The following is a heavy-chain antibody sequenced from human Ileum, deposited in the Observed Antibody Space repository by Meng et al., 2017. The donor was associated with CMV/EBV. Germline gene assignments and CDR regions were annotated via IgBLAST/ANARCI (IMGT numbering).Heavy chain of an antibody. D-gene: IGHD2-15*01. Sequence: GASLKFSCAASGFTSSGDWMHWVRPAPGKGLMLVSRINGDGTSSGYADSVKGRFTISRDHANNMLYLQLDSQRAEDTAVYYCVTNVYCSGGGCRNYWGQGTLVTVSS. CDR3: VTNVYCSGGGCRNY. J-gene: IGHJ4*02. CDR1: GFTSSGDW. V-gene: IGHV3-74*01. CDR2: INGDGTSS.